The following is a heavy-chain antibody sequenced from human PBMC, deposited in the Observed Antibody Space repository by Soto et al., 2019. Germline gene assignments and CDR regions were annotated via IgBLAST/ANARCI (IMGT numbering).Heavy chain of an antibody. CDR1: GFSFSNYG. CDR3: ALDLGGYSYVANVYYFDY. J-gene: IGHJ4*02. V-gene: IGHV3-48*01. Sequence: PGGSLRLSCAASGFSFSNYGMNWVRQVPGKGLEWISYISSSSRTIYYTDKVKGRFTISRDNDKNSLYLQMNSLRAENTNLKNNALDLGGYSYVANVYYFDYWGQGTLVTVSS. D-gene: IGHD5-18*01. CDR2: ISSSSRTI.